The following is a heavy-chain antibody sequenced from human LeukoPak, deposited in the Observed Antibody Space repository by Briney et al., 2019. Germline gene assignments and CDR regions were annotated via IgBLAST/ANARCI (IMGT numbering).Heavy chain of an antibody. CDR1: GGSFSGYY. J-gene: IGHJ4*02. CDR3: ARNYGSGSYHY. CDR2: INHSGST. V-gene: IGHV4-34*01. D-gene: IGHD3-10*01. Sequence: PSETLSLTCAVYGGSFSGYYWSWIRQPPGKGLEWIGEINHSGSTNYNPSLKSRVTISVDTSKNQFSLKLSSVTAADTAVYYCARNYGSGSYHYWGQGTQVTVSS.